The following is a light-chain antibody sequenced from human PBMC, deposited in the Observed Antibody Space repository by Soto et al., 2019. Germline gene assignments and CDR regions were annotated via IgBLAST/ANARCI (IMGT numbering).Light chain of an antibody. V-gene: IGKV4-1*01. CDR2: WAS. J-gene: IGKJ4*01. CDR1: QSVLYSSNNKNY. CDR3: QQYYSTPRS. Sequence: DIVMTQSPDSLAVSLGERATINCKSRQSVLYSSNNKNYLAWYHQKPGQPPKLLIYWASTRESGVPDRFSGSGSGTDFTLTISSLQAEDVAVYYCQQYYSTPRSFGGGTRWIS.